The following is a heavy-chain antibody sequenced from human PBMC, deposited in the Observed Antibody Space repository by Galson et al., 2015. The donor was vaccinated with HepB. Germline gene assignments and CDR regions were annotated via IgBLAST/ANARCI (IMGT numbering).Heavy chain of an antibody. J-gene: IGHJ4*02. D-gene: IGHD3-22*01. CDR2: ISSSSSYT. Sequence: SLRLSCAASGFTFSDYYMSWIRQAPGKGLEWVSYISSSSSYTNYADSVKGRFTISRDNAKNSLYLQMNSLRAEDTAVYYCARAGSEPPYYYDSSKLDYWGEGPLLTLS. CDR3: ARAGSEPPYYYDSSKLDY. V-gene: IGHV3-11*06. CDR1: GFTFSDYY.